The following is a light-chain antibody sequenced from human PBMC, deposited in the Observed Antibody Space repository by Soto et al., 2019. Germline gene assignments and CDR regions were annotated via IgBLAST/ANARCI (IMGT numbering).Light chain of an antibody. CDR1: QSVTSN. V-gene: IGKV3-15*01. CDR3: QQYNNWPWT. Sequence: ELAMTQSPATLSVSPGERATLSCRASQSVTSNLAWYQHKPGQAPRLLIYGASTRATGIPDRFSGSGSGTEFTLTISSLESEDFAVYYCQQYNNWPWTFGQGTKVDI. J-gene: IGKJ1*01. CDR2: GAS.